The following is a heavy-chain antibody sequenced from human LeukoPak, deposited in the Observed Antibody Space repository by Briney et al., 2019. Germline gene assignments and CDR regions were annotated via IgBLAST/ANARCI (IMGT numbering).Heavy chain of an antibody. Sequence: GGSLRLSCAASGFIFSDYYMTWIRQAPGKGLEWVSYISSTGGTTSYADSVKGRFTISRDNAKNSLYLQMNSLRAEDTAVYYCARNIGYCSSTNCYDSFHADYWGQGTLVTVSS. CDR3: ARNIGYCSSTNCYDSFHADY. CDR2: ISSTGGTT. CDR1: GFIFSDYY. V-gene: IGHV3-11*01. J-gene: IGHJ4*02. D-gene: IGHD2-2*01.